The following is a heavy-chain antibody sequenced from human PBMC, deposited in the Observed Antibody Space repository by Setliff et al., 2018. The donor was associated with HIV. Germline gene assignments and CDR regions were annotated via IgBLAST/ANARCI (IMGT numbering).Heavy chain of an antibody. D-gene: IGHD1-1*01. CDR2: MSTGGGIK. CDR1: GFTFSSYV. J-gene: IGHJ5*02. Sequence: GGSLRLSCAATGFTFSSYVLHWVRPAPGKGLEWVAVMSTGGGIKICADSVKGRFTISRDNSRNTLFLQMNNLRPEDTAVYYCVRDHRPSNNNWHHWFDPWGQGTPVTVSS. V-gene: IGHV3-30-3*01. CDR3: VRDHRPSNNNWHHWFDP.